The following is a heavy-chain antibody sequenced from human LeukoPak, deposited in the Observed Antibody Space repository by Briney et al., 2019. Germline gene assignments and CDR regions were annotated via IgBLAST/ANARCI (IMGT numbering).Heavy chain of an antibody. CDR2: IRYEGSNK. CDR1: AFTFSSYG. D-gene: IGHD2-2*01. Sequence: GGSLRLSCAASAFTFSSYGMQWVRQAAGRGMEWVGVIRYEGSNKYYADSVKGRFTISRDNSKNTLYLQMNRLRAEATAVYYCSKEGGYCSSTSCSSFDYWGQGTLVTVSS. CDR3: SKEGGYCSSTSCSSFDY. J-gene: IGHJ4*02. V-gene: IGHV3-30*02.